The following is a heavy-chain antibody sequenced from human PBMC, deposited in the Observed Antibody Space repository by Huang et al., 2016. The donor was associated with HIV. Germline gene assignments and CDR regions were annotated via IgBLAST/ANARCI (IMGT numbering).Heavy chain of an antibody. J-gene: IGHJ4*02. Sequence: QVRLVESGGGLVTPGGSLRLSCAASGFRFSDSYMSWVRRAQGKGLEWSSYISGSSYKIDYADSVKGRFTVSRDNAKKSLFLQMDSLRVDDTAVYYCARDSTHYDYWGQGTLVSVS. V-gene: IGHV3-11*01. CDR1: GFRFSDSY. CDR3: ARDSTHYDY. CDR2: ISGSSYKI.